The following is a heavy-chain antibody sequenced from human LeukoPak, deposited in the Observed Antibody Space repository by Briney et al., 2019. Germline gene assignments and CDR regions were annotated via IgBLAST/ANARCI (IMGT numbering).Heavy chain of an antibody. CDR2: IWYDGSNK. D-gene: IGHD3-10*01. CDR1: QFTFSNHG. Sequence: GGSLRLSCAASQFTFSNHGMHWVRQAPGKGLEWVAVIWYDGSNKYYADSVKGRFTISRDNSQNTLYLQMNSLRAEDTAVYYCARDRGVSYFDYWGQGTQVTASS. V-gene: IGHV3-33*01. CDR3: ARDRGVSYFDY. J-gene: IGHJ4*02.